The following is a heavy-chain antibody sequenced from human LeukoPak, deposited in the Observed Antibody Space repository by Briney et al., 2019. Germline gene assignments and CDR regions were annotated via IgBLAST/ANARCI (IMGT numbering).Heavy chain of an antibody. CDR2: ISGNYSST. V-gene: IGHV3-23*01. D-gene: IGHD2-21*02. CDR1: GFTFSNNA. J-gene: IGHJ3*01. CDR3: AKVVLLLTASDAFDF. Sequence: GGSLRLSCAASGFTFSNNAMSWVRQAPGKGLEWVSTISGNYSSTYYADSVKGRFTISRDNFKNTVFLRMNSLRAEDTAVYYCAKVVLLLTASDAFDFWGQGTKVTVSS.